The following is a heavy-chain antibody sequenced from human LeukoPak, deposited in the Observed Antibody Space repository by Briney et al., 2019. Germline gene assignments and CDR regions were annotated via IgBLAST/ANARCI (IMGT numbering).Heavy chain of an antibody. CDR2: IYYSGNT. CDR1: GGSIRSYY. Sequence: SETLSLTCTVSGGSIRSYYWSWIRQPPGKGLEWIGYIYYSGNTNSNPSLKSRVTISVDTSKNQFPLKLSSVTAADTAVCYCARAGSGYSFDYWGQGALVTVSS. V-gene: IGHV4-59*01. D-gene: IGHD6-13*01. J-gene: IGHJ4*02. CDR3: ARAGSGYSFDY.